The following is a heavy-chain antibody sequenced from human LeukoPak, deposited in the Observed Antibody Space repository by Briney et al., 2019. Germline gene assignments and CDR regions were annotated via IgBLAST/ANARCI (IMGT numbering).Heavy chain of an antibody. V-gene: IGHV3-7*01. D-gene: IGHD3-9*01. Sequence: GGSLRLSCAASGFTFRSYWMTWVRQYPGKGLEWVANIKQDGSETYYADSVRGRFTISRDNAKNTLYLQMNTLRVEDTAVYYCTRDLMDYDVSTGLHHYYMDVWGQGTTVTVSS. J-gene: IGHJ6*02. CDR2: IKQDGSET. CDR1: GFTFRSYW. CDR3: TRDLMDYDVSTGLHHYYMDV.